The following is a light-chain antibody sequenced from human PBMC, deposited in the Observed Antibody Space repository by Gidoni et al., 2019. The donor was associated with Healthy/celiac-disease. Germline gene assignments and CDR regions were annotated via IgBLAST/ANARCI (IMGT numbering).Light chain of an antibody. CDR3: PQYGSTGT. CDR1: QSVSSSY. J-gene: IGKJ1*01. V-gene: IGKV3-20*01. CDR2: GAS. Sequence: LTQSPGTLSLSPGERATLSCRASQSVSSSYLAWYQQKPGQAPRLLIYGASSRATGIPDRFSGSGSGTDFTLTISRLEPEDFAVYYCPQYGSTGTFGQGTKVEIK.